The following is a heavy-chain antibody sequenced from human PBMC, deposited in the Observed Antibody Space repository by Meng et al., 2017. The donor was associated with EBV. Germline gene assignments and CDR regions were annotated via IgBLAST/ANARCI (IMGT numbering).Heavy chain of an antibody. CDR2: ISAYNGNP. D-gene: IGHD2-21*02. J-gene: IGHJ4*02. V-gene: IGHV1-18*01. CDR3: ACRGDRTDY. CDR1: GYTFTSNG. Sequence: VQLGPAGAEVTMPGAPVMSSCQASGYTFTSNGSSSVRRAPGQGLEWMGWISAYNGNPNYAQKLQGRVTMTTDTSTSTADMEPRSLGSDNAAVYYCACRGDRTDYWGQGTLVTVSS.